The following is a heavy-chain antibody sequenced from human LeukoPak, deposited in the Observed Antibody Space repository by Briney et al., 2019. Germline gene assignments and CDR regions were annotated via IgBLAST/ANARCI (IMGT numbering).Heavy chain of an antibody. J-gene: IGHJ4*02. CDR3: ARGREIHGGSDTKLDDY. CDR2: ISPRSGDT. V-gene: IGHV1-2*02. CDR1: GYSFTDYY. Sequence: ASVKVSCKAAGYSFTDYYMHWVRQAPGQGLEWMGWISPRSGDTSYAQKFQGRVTMTRDTSINTVDMDLSGLTSDDTAVFYCARGREIHGGSDTKLDDYWGQGTLVTVSS. D-gene: IGHD3-10*01.